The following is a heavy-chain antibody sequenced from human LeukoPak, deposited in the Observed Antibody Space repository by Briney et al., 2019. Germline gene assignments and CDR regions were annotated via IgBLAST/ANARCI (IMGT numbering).Heavy chain of an antibody. J-gene: IGHJ4*02. CDR3: VRGVYRSVVVPAAIGNYFDY. D-gene: IGHD2-2*01. Sequence: SETLSLTCTVSGGSISSYYWSWIRQPPGKGLEWIGYIYYSGSTNYNPSLKSRVTISVDTSKNQFSLKLSSVTAADTAVYYCVRGVYRSVVVPAAIGNYFDYWGQGTLVTVSS. CDR2: IYYSGST. CDR1: GGSISSYY. V-gene: IGHV4-59*01.